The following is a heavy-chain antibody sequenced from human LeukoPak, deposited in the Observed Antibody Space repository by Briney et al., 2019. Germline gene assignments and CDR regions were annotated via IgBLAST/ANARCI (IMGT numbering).Heavy chain of an antibody. CDR2: INPNNGDT. V-gene: IGHV1-2*02. Sequence: VSVNFSCQASGYSFTGYYIVWVRQAPGQGLDYMGWINPNNGDTNYPQRFQGRVSMTRDTSITTAYVEVSRLTSDDTAMYYCVRAGIGWAFDSWAQGTLVTVSS. CDR1: GYSFTGYY. D-gene: IGHD6-19*01. CDR3: VRAGIGWAFDS. J-gene: IGHJ4*02.